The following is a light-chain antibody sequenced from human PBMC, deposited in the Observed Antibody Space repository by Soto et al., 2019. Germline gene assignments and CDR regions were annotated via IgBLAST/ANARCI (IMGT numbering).Light chain of an antibody. Sequence: QSVLTQPASVSGSPGQSITISCTGTSSDVGGYNYVSWYQQQSGKAPKLMIHEVSNRPSGVSSRFSGSKSGNTASPTISGLQAEDEADYYCSSYTSSRAYVFGIGTKVTVL. V-gene: IGLV2-14*01. CDR3: SSYTSSRAYV. J-gene: IGLJ1*01. CDR1: SSDVGGYNY. CDR2: EVS.